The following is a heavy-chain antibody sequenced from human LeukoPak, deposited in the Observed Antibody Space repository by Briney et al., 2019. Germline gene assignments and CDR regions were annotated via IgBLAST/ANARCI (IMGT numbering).Heavy chain of an antibody. D-gene: IGHD2-2*01. CDR2: ISSSSSYI. J-gene: IGHJ5*02. CDR1: GFTFSSYS. Sequence: GGSLRLSCAASGFTFSSYSMNWVRQAPGKGLEWVSSISSSSSYIYYADSVKGRFTISRDNAKNSLYLQMNSLRAEDTAVYYCARGIVVVPAAMGWFDPWGQGTLVTVSS. V-gene: IGHV3-21*01. CDR3: ARGIVVVPAAMGWFDP.